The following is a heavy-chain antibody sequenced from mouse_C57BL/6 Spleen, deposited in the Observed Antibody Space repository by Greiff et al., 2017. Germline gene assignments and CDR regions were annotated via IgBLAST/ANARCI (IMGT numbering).Heavy chain of an antibody. CDR2: IRSKSNNYAT. CDR3: VRGDGYYGLYYAMDY. V-gene: IGHV10-1*01. J-gene: IGHJ4*01. Sequence: GGLVQPKGSLKLSCAASGFSFNTYAMNWVRQAPGKGLEWVARIRSKSNNYATYYADSVKDRFTISRHDSESMLYLQMNNLKTEDTAMYYCVRGDGYYGLYYAMDYWGQGTSVTVSS. D-gene: IGHD2-3*01. CDR1: GFSFNTYA.